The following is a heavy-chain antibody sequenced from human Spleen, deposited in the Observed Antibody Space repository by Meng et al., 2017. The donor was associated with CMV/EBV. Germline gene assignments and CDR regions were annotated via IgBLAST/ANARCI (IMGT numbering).Heavy chain of an antibody. CDR1: FSKHG. V-gene: IGHV1-69*05. D-gene: IGHD3-22*01. CDR3: ARGAQMDYYDASGYYFFDF. CDR2: IIPIFNTP. J-gene: IGHJ4*02. Sequence: FSKHGFSWVRQAPGQGLEWMGGIIPIFNTPEYAQKFQGRVTITTDEFTSTAYMEPSSLRSEDTAVYYCARGAQMDYYDASGYYFFDFWGQGTLVTVSS.